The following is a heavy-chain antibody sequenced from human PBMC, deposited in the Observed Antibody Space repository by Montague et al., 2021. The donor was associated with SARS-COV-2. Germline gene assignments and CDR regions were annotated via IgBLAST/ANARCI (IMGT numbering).Heavy chain of an antibody. CDR1: DGSFSDYS. V-gene: IGHV4-34*01. CDR3: VRHVKGGASGWYQHFDS. CDR2: INHRGST. J-gene: IGHJ4*02. Sequence: SETLSLTCAVYDGSFSDYSWTWVRQPPGKGLEWIGEINHRGSTNHNPSLKSRVTISVDTSKNQFSLKLNSVTAADAAVYYCVRHVKGGASGWYQHFDSWGQGTLVTVSS. D-gene: IGHD6-19*01.